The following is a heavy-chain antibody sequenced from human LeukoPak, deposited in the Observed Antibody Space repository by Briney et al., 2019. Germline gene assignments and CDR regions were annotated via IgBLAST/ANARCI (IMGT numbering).Heavy chain of an antibody. CDR1: GFTFSSYW. CDR2: IKQDGSEK. Sequence: GGSLRLSCAASGFTFSSYWMSWVRQAPGKGLEWVANIKQDGSEKYYVDSVKGRFTISRDNSKNTLYLQMNSLRAEDTAVYYCARGPYFDWLLYRPSSLYGMDVWGQGTTVTVSS. V-gene: IGHV3-7*03. J-gene: IGHJ6*02. CDR3: ARGPYFDWLLYRPSSLYGMDV. D-gene: IGHD3-9*01.